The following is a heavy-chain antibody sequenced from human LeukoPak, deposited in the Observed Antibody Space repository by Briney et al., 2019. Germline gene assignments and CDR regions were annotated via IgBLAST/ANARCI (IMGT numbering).Heavy chain of an antibody. D-gene: IGHD1-26*01. CDR2: IYSGGST. Sequence: GGSLRLSCAASGFTVSSNYMSWVRQAPGKGLEWVSVIYSGGSTYYADSVKGRFTISRHNSKNTLYLQMNSLRAEDTAVYYCARGRRGAYVRVGRTYYFDYWGQGTLVTVSS. CDR1: GFTVSSNY. CDR3: ARGRRGAYVRVGRTYYFDY. V-gene: IGHV3-53*04. J-gene: IGHJ4*02.